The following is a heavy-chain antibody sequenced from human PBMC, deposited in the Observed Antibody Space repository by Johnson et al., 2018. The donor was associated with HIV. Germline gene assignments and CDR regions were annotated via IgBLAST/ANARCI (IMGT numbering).Heavy chain of an antibody. V-gene: IGHV3-30*02. CDR1: RFTFSSYG. CDR2: IRYDGSNK. Sequence: QEKLVESGGGLVQPGGSLRLSCAASRFTFSSYGMHWVRQAPGKGLEWVAFIRYDGSNKYYADSVKGRFTISRDNSKNTLYLHMRSLRAEDTAVYYCGKARSSGSGAFDIWGQGTMVTVSS. CDR3: GKARSSGSGAFDI. D-gene: IGHD3-10*01. J-gene: IGHJ3*02.